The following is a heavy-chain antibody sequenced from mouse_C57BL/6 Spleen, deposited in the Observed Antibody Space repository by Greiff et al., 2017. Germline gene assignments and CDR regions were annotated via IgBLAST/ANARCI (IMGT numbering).Heavy chain of an antibody. V-gene: IGHV1-18*01. Sequence: VQLQQSGPELVKPGASVKIPCKASGYTFTDYNMDWVKQSHGKSLEWIGDINPNNGGTIYNQKFKGKATLTVDKSSSTAYMELRSLTSEDTAVYYCARSGSTVVAHWYFDVWGTGTTVTVSS. CDR1: GYTFTDYN. CDR2: INPNNGGT. CDR3: ARSGSTVVAHWYFDV. D-gene: IGHD1-1*01. J-gene: IGHJ1*03.